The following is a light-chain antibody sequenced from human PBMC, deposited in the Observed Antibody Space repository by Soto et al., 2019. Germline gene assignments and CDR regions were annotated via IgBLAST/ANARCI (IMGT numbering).Light chain of an antibody. CDR3: CSYTNTTTLYV. Sequence: QSALTQPASVSGSPGQSITISCTGTSTDVGNYNYVSWYQQHPGTAPKLMIFEVSNRPSGVSDRFSGSKSGNTASLTISGLQAEDEADYYCCSYTNTTTLYVFGTGTKVTVL. CDR2: EVS. CDR1: STDVGNYNY. V-gene: IGLV2-14*01. J-gene: IGLJ1*01.